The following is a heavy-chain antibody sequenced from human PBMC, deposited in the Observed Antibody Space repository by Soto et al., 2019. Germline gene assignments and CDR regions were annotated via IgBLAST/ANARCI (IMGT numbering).Heavy chain of an antibody. D-gene: IGHD2-2*01. Sequence: EVQLLESGGGLVQPGGSLRLSCAASGFTFSSYAMSWVRQAPGKGLEWVSAISGSGGSTYYADSVKGRFTISRDNSKNTLFLQMDSLRAEDTALYYCAKVVCTTNCHDYWGQGTLVTVSS. J-gene: IGHJ4*02. CDR1: GFTFSSYA. V-gene: IGHV3-23*01. CDR2: ISGSGGST. CDR3: AKVVCTTNCHDY.